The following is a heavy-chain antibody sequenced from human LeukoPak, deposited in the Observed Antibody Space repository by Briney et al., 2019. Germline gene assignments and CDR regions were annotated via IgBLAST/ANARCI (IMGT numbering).Heavy chain of an antibody. CDR1: GGSISSGDYY. CDR3: ARDPRSSKYCGGDCYA. Sequence: SETLSLTCTVSGGSISSGDYYWSWIRQPPGKGLEWIGYIYYSGSTYYNPSLKSRVTISVDTSKNQFSLELSSVTAADTAVYYCARDPRSSKYCGGDCYAWGQGTLVTVSS. V-gene: IGHV4-30-4*01. CDR2: IYYSGST. J-gene: IGHJ4*02. D-gene: IGHD2-21*02.